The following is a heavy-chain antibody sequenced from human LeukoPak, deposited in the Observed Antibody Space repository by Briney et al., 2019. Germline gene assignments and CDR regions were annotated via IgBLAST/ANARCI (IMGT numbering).Heavy chain of an antibody. CDR3: AGRGLAEQLWYSF. J-gene: IGHJ3*01. Sequence: ASVKVSCKASGGTFSSYAIRWVRQAPGQGLEWMGGIIPIFGTANNAQKFQGRVTITTDESTSTAYMELSSLRSEDTAVYYCAGRGLAEQLWYSFWGQGTMVTVSS. D-gene: IGHD5-18*01. CDR2: IIPIFGTA. V-gene: IGHV1-69*05. CDR1: GGTFSSYA.